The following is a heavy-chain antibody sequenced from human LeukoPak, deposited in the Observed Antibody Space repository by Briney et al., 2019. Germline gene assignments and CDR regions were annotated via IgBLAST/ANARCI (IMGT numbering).Heavy chain of an antibody. CDR1: GGTFSSYA. CDR2: IIPIFGTA. D-gene: IGHD3-9*01. Sequence: GASVKVSCKASGGTFSSYAISWVRQAPGQGLEWMGGIIPIFGTANYAQKFRGRVTITADESTSTAYMELSSLRSEDTAVYYCARRRYDILTGYAFDYWGQGTLVTVSS. J-gene: IGHJ4*02. V-gene: IGHV1-69*01. CDR3: ARRRYDILTGYAFDY.